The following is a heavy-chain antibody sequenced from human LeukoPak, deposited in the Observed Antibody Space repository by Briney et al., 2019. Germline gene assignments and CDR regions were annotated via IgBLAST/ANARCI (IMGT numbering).Heavy chain of an antibody. CDR2: INTNTGNP. Sequence: ASVKVSCKASGYTFTSYAMNWVRQAPGQGLEWMGWINTNTGNPTYAQGFTGRFVFSLDTSVSTAYLQISSLKADDTAVYYCARVAGYTTDWYGGGDDYWGQGTLVTVSS. CDR1: GYTFTSYA. D-gene: IGHD6-19*01. J-gene: IGHJ4*02. V-gene: IGHV7-4-1*02. CDR3: ARVAGYTTDWYGGGDDY.